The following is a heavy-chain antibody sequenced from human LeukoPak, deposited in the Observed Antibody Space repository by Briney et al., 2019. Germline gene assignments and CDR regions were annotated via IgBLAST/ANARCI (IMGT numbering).Heavy chain of an antibody. D-gene: IGHD3-10*01. Sequence: ASVKVSCKASGYTFTSYAMNWVRQAPGQGLEWMGWINTNTGNPTYAQGFTGRFVFSLDTSVSTAYLQISSLKAEDTAVYYCARAEYYYGSGSYYRGYFDYWGQGTLVTVSS. V-gene: IGHV7-4-1*02. CDR1: GYTFTSYA. J-gene: IGHJ4*02. CDR3: ARAEYYYGSGSYYRGYFDY. CDR2: INTNTGNP.